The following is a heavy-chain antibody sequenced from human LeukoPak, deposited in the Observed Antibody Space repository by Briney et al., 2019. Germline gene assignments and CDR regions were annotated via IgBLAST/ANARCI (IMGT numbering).Heavy chain of an antibody. D-gene: IGHD3-9*01. Sequence: PGGSLRLSCAASGFTFSSYWMHWVRQAPGKGLVWVSRINTDGSSTSYADSVKGRFTISRDNAKNTLYLQMNSLRAEDTAVYYCARDPKYDILTGKRGGYDHWGQGTLVTVSS. CDR1: GFTFSSYW. CDR2: INTDGSST. J-gene: IGHJ4*02. V-gene: IGHV3-74*01. CDR3: ARDPKYDILTGKRGGYDH.